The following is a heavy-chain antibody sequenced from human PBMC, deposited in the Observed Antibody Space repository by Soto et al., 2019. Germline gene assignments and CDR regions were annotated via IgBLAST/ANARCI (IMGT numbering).Heavy chain of an antibody. V-gene: IGHV3-30*18. J-gene: IGHJ2*01. CDR2: ISYDGSNK. CDR3: AKEPYDILTGATHWYFDL. D-gene: IGHD3-9*01. CDR1: GFTFSSYG. Sequence: QVQLVESGGGVVQPGRSLRLSCAASGFTFSSYGMHWVRQAPGKGLEWVAVISYDGSNKYYADSVKGRFTISRDNSKNTLYLQMNSLRAEDTAVYYCAKEPYDILTGATHWYFDLWGRGTLVTVSS.